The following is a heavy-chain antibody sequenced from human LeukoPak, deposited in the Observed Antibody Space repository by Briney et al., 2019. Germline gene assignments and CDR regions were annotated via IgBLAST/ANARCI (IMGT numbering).Heavy chain of an antibody. CDR1: GFTFSSYA. CDR2: ISGSGGST. CDR3: AREIAYNYGRYFDY. D-gene: IGHD5-18*01. V-gene: IGHV3-23*01. Sequence: GGSLRLSCAASGFTFSSYAMSWVRQAPGKGLEWVSAISGSGGSTYYAASVKGRFTISRDNAKNTLYLQMNSLRAEDTAVYYCAREIAYNYGRYFDYWGQGTLVTVSS. J-gene: IGHJ4*02.